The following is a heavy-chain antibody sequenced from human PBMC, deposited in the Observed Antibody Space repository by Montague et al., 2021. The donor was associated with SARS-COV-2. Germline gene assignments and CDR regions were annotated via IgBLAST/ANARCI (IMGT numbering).Heavy chain of an antibody. V-gene: IGHV4-39*01. D-gene: IGHD6-19*01. J-gene: IGHJ3*02. CDR3: ARQENSSGWFKPDAFDI. CDR2: FNYSGST. CDR1: GGSISSSSYY. Sequence: SETLSLTCTVSGGSISSSSYYWVRNRQPPGKELEWIGSFNYSGSTYYNPSLQSRVTISIDTYKNQFSLNLSSVTAADTDVYYCARQENSSGWFKPDAFDIWGQGTMVTVSS.